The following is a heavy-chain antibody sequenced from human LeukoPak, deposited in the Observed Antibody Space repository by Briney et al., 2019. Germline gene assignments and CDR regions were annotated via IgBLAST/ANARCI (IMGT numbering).Heavy chain of an antibody. CDR3: ASRAKTPTRTVRGAFDI. D-gene: IGHD4-17*01. V-gene: IGHV4-4*02. Sequence: SETLSLTCAVSGGSISSSNWWSWVRPPPGKGLEWIGEIYHSGSTNYNPSLKSRVTISVDKSKNQFSLKLSSVTAADTAVYYCASRAKTPTRTVRGAFDIWGQGTMVTVSS. J-gene: IGHJ3*02. CDR1: GGSISSSNW. CDR2: IYHSGST.